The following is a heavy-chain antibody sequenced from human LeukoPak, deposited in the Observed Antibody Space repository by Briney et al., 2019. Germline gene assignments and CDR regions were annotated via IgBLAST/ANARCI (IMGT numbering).Heavy chain of an antibody. J-gene: IGHJ5*02. V-gene: IGHV3-73*01. Sequence: PGGSLRLSCAASGFTFSGSAMHWVRQASGKGLEWVGRIRSKANSYATAYATSVKGRFTISRDDSKNTAYLQMNSLKTEDTAVYYCTRSVVVVAASPYNWFDPWGQGTLVTVSS. CDR1: GFTFSGSA. CDR2: IRSKANSYAT. CDR3: TRSVVVVAASPYNWFDP. D-gene: IGHD2-15*01.